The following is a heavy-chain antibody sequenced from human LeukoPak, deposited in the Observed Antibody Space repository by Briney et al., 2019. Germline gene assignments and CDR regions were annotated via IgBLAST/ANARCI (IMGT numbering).Heavy chain of an antibody. CDR1: GGTFSSYA. J-gene: IGHJ3*02. V-gene: IGHV1-69*06. CDR2: IVPIFGTA. Sequence: SVKVSCKASGGTFSSYAISWVRQAPGQGLEWMGGIVPIFGTANYAQKFQGRVTITADKSTSTAYMELSSLRSEDTAVYYCARDLPYSSSWHDAFDIWGQGPMVTVSS. D-gene: IGHD6-13*01. CDR3: ARDLPYSSSWHDAFDI.